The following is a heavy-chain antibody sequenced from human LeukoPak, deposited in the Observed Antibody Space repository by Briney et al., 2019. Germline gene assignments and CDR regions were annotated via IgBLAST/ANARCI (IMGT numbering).Heavy chain of an antibody. J-gene: IGHJ4*02. Sequence: SETLSLTCTVSGYSISSGYYWGWIRQPPGKGLEWIGSIYYSGSTYYNPSLKSRVTISVDTSKNQFSLKLSSVTAADTAVYYCAREAAVDTAMVKDYWGQGTLVTISS. CDR3: AREAAVDTAMVKDY. D-gene: IGHD5-18*01. V-gene: IGHV4-38-2*02. CDR2: IYYSGST. CDR1: GYSISSGYY.